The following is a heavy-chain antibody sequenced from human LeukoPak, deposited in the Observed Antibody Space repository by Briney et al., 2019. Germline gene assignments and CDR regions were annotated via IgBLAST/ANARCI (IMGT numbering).Heavy chain of an antibody. J-gene: IGHJ4*02. Sequence: SCKASGGTFSSYAISWVRQAPGKGLEWVANIKQDGSEKYYVDSVKGRFTISRDNAKNSLYLQMNSLRAEDTAVYYCARDLGRWLARDYWGQGTLVTVSS. V-gene: IGHV3-7*03. D-gene: IGHD6-19*01. CDR2: IKQDGSEK. CDR1: GGTFSSYA. CDR3: ARDLGRWLARDY.